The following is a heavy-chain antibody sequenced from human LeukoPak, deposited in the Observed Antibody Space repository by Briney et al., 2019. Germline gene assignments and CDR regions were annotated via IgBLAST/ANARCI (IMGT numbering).Heavy chain of an antibody. J-gene: IGHJ4*02. Sequence: ASVKVSCKASGYTFTSYYIHCVRQAPGQGLEWRGIINPSGGSTSYAQKFQGRVTMTRDMSKSTVYMELSSLRSEDTAVYYCARDEIAAAGHYYFDYWGQGTLATVSS. D-gene: IGHD6-13*01. CDR1: GYTFTSYY. V-gene: IGHV1-46*01. CDR3: ARDEIAAAGHYYFDY. CDR2: INPSGGST.